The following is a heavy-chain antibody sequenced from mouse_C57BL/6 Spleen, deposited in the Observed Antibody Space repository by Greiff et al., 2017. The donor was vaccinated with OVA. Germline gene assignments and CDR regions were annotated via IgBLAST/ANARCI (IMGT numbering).Heavy chain of an antibody. V-gene: IGHV5-4*01. D-gene: IGHD1-1*01. CDR3: AREVITTVVDYFDY. CDR2: ISDGGSYT. Sequence: EVKLMESGGGLVKPGGSLKLSCAASGFTFSSYAMSWVRQTPEKRLEWVATISDGGSYTYYPDNVKGRFTISRDNAKNNLYLQMSHLKSEDTAMYYCAREVITTVVDYFDYWGQGTTLTVSS. J-gene: IGHJ2*01. CDR1: GFTFSSYA.